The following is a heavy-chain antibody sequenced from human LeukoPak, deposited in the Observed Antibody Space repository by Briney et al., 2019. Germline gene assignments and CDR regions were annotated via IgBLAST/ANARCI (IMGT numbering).Heavy chain of an antibody. CDR2: ISTSSGYT. D-gene: IGHD5-18*01. CDR3: ARDRGYSYADY. Sequence: GRSLRLSCAASGFTFSYYSMNWVRQAPGKGLEWVSSISTSSGYTYSADSVRGRFTVSRDNAKNSLYLQMNSLRADDTAVYYCARDRGYSYADYWGQGTLVTVSS. CDR1: GFTFSYYS. V-gene: IGHV3-21*01. J-gene: IGHJ4*02.